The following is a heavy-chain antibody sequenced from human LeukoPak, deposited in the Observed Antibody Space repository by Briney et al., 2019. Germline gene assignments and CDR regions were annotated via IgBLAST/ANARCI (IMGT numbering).Heavy chain of an antibody. D-gene: IGHD3-16*02. J-gene: IGHJ5*02. CDR3: ASLYYDYVWGSYRYTPPSNWFDP. CDR2: IYYSGST. Sequence: PSETLSLTCTVSGGSISSSSYYWGWIRQPPGKGLEWIGSIYYSGSTYYNPSLKSRVTISVDTSKNQFSLKLSSVTAADTAVYYCASLYYDYVWGSYRYTPPSNWFDPWGQGTLVTV. V-gene: IGHV4-39*01. CDR1: GGSISSSSYY.